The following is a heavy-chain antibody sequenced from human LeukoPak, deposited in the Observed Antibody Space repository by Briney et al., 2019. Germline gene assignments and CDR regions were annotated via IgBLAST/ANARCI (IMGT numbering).Heavy chain of an antibody. V-gene: IGHV4-34*01. J-gene: IGHJ5*02. Sequence: SETLSLTCTVSGGSISTYYWSWIRQPPGKGLEWIGEINHSGSTNYNPSLKSRVTISVDTSKNQFSLKLSSVTAADTAVYYCATRDFDFWFDPWGQGTLVTVSS. CDR2: INHSGST. CDR1: GGSISTYY. CDR3: ATRDFDFWFDP. D-gene: IGHD3-3*01.